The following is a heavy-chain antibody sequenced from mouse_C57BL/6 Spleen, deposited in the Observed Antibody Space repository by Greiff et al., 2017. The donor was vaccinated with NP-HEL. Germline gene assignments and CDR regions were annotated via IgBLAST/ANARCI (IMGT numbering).Heavy chain of an antibody. J-gene: IGHJ4*01. CDR3: AREGTTVVPAMDY. CDR1: GYAFSSSW. CDR2: IYPGDGDT. V-gene: IGHV1-82*01. Sequence: QVQLQQSGPELVKPGASVKISCKASGYAFSSSWMNWVKQRPGKGLEWIGRIYPGDGDTNYHGKFKGKATLTADKSSSTAYRQLSSRTSEDSAVYVCAREGTTVVPAMDYWGQGTSVTVSS. D-gene: IGHD1-1*01.